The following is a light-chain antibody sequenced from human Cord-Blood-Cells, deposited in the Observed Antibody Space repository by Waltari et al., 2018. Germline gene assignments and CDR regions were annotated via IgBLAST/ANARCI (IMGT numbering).Light chain of an antibody. J-gene: IGLJ2*01. Sequence: QSALTPPASVSGSPGPSINISCTGTSSDVGSYNLVSWSHQHPGKAPERMIYEGSKLPVWCCNLFSGSKAGNTGSLTIAGLQADDDADYYCCSYAGRSTLVVGGGTKLTV. CDR1: SSDVGSYNL. V-gene: IGLV2-23*01. CDR2: EGS. CDR3: CSYAGRSTLV.